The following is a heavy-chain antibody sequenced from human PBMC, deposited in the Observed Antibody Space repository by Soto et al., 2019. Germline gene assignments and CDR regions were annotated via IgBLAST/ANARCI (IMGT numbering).Heavy chain of an antibody. CDR3: AKVRDFWSGHDWFDP. D-gene: IGHD3-3*01. J-gene: IGHJ5*02. CDR1: GFTFSSYA. Sequence: EVQLLESGGGSVQPGGSLRLSCAASGFTFSSYAMSWVRQAPGKGLEWVSAISGSGSDTYYAASGEGRFTISRDNSKNRLYLQRHSLRGEDTATYYCAKVRDFWSGHDWFDPWGQGTRVTVPS. CDR2: ISGSGSDT. V-gene: IGHV3-23*01.